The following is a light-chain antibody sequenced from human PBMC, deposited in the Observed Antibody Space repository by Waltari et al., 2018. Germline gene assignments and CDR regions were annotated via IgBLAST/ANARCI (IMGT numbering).Light chain of an antibody. CDR3: QQRANWPPLT. V-gene: IGKV3-11*01. Sequence: EVVLTQSPATLSLSPGERANVSCRASQSVYNFLAWYQQKPGQAPRLLIYEASQRATGIPARFSGSGSGTDFTLTISNLEPEDVAVYYCQQRANWPPLTFGGGTKVEIK. CDR2: EAS. CDR1: QSVYNF. J-gene: IGKJ4*01.